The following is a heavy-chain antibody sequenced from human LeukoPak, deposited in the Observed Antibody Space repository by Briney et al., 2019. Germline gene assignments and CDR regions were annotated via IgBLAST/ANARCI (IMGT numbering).Heavy chain of an antibody. CDR2: INPNSGGT. D-gene: IGHD2-8*01. CDR1: GYTFTDYY. J-gene: IGHJ4*02. Sequence: ASPKASCKASGYTFTDYYMECVRQAPGQEIEWMRWINPNSGGTNYAQKFQGRVTMTRDTSISTAYMELSRLRSDDTAVYYCARVRSYCTNGACYWDLDYWGQGTLVTVSS. V-gene: IGHV1-2*02. CDR3: ARVRSYCTNGACYWDLDY.